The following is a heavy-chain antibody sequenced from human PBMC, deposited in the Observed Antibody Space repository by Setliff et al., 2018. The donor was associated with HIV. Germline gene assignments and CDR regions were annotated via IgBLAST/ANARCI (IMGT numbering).Heavy chain of an antibody. CDR3: AREGDLGSTYYFDY. V-gene: IGHV4-61*01. CDR2: ISYSGST. J-gene: IGHJ4*02. CDR1: NDSISSGTHY. D-gene: IGHD1-26*01. Sequence: SETLSLTCTVSNDSISSGTHYWSWLRQHPGKGLEWIGEISYSGSTNYIPSLKSRVSISLDTSKNQFSLKLSSVTAADTAVYYCAREGDLGSTYYFDYWGQGALVTVSS.